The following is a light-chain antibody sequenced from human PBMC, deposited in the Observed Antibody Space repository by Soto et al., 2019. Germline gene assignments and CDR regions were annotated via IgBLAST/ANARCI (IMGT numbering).Light chain of an antibody. CDR2: ASS. CDR1: QSIGSN. Sequence: EIVKTPSPATLSVSPGERAILSCSAGQSIGSNLAWDQQKPGQAPRLVIYASSIRASDFPARFSGSGSGTEFTLTISGLQSDDFAVYFCQQYKKWPPWTFGHGTKVDIK. V-gene: IGKV3-15*01. J-gene: IGKJ1*01. CDR3: QQYKKWPPWT.